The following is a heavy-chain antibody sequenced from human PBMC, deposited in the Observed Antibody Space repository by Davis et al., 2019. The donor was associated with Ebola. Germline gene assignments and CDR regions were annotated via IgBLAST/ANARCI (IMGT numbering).Heavy chain of an antibody. J-gene: IGHJ6*02. CDR2: IYYSGST. Sequence: SETLSLTCAVYGGSFSGYYWSWIRQPPGKGLEWIGYIYYSGSTNYNPSLKSRVTISVDTSKNQFSLKLSSVTAADTAVYYCARGYYDFWSGYYSYYGMDVWGQGTTVTVSS. CDR1: GGSFSGYY. CDR3: ARGYYDFWSGYYSYYGMDV. V-gene: IGHV4-59*01. D-gene: IGHD3-3*01.